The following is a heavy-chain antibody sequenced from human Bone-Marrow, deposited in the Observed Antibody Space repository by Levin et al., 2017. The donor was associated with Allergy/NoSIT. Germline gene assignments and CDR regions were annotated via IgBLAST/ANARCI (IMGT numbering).Heavy chain of an antibody. V-gene: IGHV4-31*01. Sequence: SETLSLTCTVSGDSISNGAYYWTWVRQRPGKGLEWIAYIYGSGSAYYSPSLKSPVSISVDTSRSQFSLRLDSVTAADTAVYYCARGHANGDYFDFWGQGSLVTVSS. CDR2: IYGSGSA. CDR3: ARGHANGDYFDF. CDR1: GDSISNGAYY. J-gene: IGHJ4*02. D-gene: IGHD4-17*01.